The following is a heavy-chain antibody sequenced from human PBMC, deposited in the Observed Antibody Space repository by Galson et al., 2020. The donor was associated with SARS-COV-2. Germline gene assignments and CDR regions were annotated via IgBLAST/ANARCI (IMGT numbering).Heavy chain of an antibody. D-gene: IGHD5-18*01. Sequence: TGGSLRLSCAASGFTFSSYSMNWVRQAPGKGLEWVSSISSSSSYIYYADSVKGRFTISRDNAKNSLYLQMNSLRAEDTAVYYCARDGPAGDGMDTAKIYFDYWGQGTLVTVSS. V-gene: IGHV3-21*01. CDR2: ISSSSSYI. J-gene: IGHJ4*02. CDR1: GFTFSSYS. CDR3: ARDGPAGDGMDTAKIYFDY.